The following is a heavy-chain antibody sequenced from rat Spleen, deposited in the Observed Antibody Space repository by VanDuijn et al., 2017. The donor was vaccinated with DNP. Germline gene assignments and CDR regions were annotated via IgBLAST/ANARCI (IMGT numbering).Heavy chain of an antibody. CDR3: ASSYSSYIFDY. D-gene: IGHD1-2*01. CDR2: IINSGGNT. J-gene: IGHJ2*01. CDR1: GFTLNKYW. V-gene: IGHV5-31*01. Sequence: EVQLVESGGGLVQPGGSLTLSCAASGFTLNKYWMTWIRQAPGKGLEWIASIINSGGNTYYRDSVKGRFTISRDNAKSTHYLQMDSLRSEDSATYYCASSYSSYIFDYWGQGVMVTVSS.